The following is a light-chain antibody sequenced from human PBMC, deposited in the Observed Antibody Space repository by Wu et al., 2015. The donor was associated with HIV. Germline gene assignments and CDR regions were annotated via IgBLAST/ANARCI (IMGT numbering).Light chain of an antibody. CDR3: QQFGSLPYT. CDR1: QSVSSTN. Sequence: EIVLTQSPGTLSLSPGERATLSCRASQSVSSTNLAWYQQRPGQAVRLLMDGASRRAAGIPDRFSGSGSGTDFTLTISRLEPEDFAVYHCQQFGSLPYTFGQGTKLQI. J-gene: IGKJ2*01. CDR2: GAS. V-gene: IGKV3-20*01.